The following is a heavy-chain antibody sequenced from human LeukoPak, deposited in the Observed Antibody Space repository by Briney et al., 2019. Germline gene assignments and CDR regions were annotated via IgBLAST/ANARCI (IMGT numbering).Heavy chain of an antibody. V-gene: IGHV4-59*01. CDR1: GGSFSGYY. D-gene: IGHD3-10*01. Sequence: PSETLSLTCAVYGGSFSGYYWSWIRQPPGKGLEWIGYIYYSGSTNYNPSLKSRVTISVDTSKNQFSLKLSSVTAADTAVYYCARVDGSGDYFDYWGQGTLVTVSS. CDR3: ARVDGSGDYFDY. J-gene: IGHJ4*02. CDR2: IYYSGST.